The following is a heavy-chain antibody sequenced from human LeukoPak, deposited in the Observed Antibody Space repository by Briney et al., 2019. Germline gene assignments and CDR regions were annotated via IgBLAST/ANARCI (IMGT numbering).Heavy chain of an antibody. V-gene: IGHV1-18*01. D-gene: IGHD3-22*01. J-gene: IGHJ3*02. CDR3: ARDWDYDSSGDAFDI. CDR2: ISAYNGNT. Sequence: ASVKVSCKASGYTFTSYGISWVRQAPGQGLEWMGWISAYNGNTNYAQKLQGRVTMTTDTSTSTAYMELRSLRSDDTAVYYCARDWDYDSSGDAFDIWGQGTMVTVSS. CDR1: GYTFTSYG.